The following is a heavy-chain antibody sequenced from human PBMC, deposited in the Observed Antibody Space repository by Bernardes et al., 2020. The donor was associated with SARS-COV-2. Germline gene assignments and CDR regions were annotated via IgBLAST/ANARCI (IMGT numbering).Heavy chain of an antibody. J-gene: IGHJ4*02. CDR2: IYGGNGTT. Sequence: ASVKVSCKASGYMFSNYNMHWVRQAPGQRLEWMGWIYGGNGTTTYSENFQDRVTITRDTSASTAYMELSSLRFEDTAVYYCVRDPPAGMLTGPPDYWGQGTLVTVSS. D-gene: IGHD3-9*01. CDR1: GYMFSNYN. V-gene: IGHV1-3*01. CDR3: VRDPPAGMLTGPPDY.